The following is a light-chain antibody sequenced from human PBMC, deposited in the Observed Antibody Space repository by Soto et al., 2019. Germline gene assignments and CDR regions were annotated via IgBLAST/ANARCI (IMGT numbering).Light chain of an antibody. CDR1: QSLLHSNGYNS. V-gene: IGKV2-28*01. J-gene: IGKJ2*01. CDR3: MQALQTPYT. CDR2: LGS. Sequence: DIVMTQSPLSLPVTPGEPASISCRASQSLLHSNGYNSLGWYLQKPGQSPQLLIYLGSNRASGVPDRFSGSGSGTDFTLKISRVEAEDVGVYYCMQALQTPYTFGQGTKLEIK.